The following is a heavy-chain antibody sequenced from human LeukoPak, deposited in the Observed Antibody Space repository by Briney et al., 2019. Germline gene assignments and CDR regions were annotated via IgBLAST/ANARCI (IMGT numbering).Heavy chain of an antibody. CDR1: GFTFSNYW. D-gene: IGHD3-22*01. Sequence: PGGSLRLSCAASGFTFSNYWMTWVRQAPGKGLEWVANIKGDGSEKYYVDSVKGRFTISRDNAKNSLYLQMNSLRAGDTAVYYCARDLSYYDSGAYYDAFDIWGQGTMVTVS. J-gene: IGHJ3*02. CDR2: IKGDGSEK. V-gene: IGHV3-7*01. CDR3: ARDLSYYDSGAYYDAFDI.